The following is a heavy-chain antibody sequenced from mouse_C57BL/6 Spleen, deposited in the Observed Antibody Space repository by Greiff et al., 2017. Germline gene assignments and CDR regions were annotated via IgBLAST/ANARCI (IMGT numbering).Heavy chain of an antibody. CDR1: GYTFTDYN. D-gene: IGHD1-1*01. J-gene: IGHJ2*01. Sequence: EVKLLESGPELVKPGASVKIPCKASGYTFTDYNMDWVKQSHGKSLEWIGDINPNNGGTIYNQKFKGKATLTVDKSSSTAYMELRSLTSEDTAVYYCARSDYGSSYDYFDYWGQGTTLTVSS. V-gene: IGHV1-18*01. CDR2: INPNNGGT. CDR3: ARSDYGSSYDYFDY.